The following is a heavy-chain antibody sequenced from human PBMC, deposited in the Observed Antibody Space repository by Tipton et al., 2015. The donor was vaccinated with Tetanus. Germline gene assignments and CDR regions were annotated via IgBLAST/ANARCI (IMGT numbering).Heavy chain of an antibody. CDR1: GGSMRGDH. D-gene: IGHD3-16*01. CDR3: AGCRGGWGGRGY. Sequence: TLSLTCTVSGGSMRGDHWSWIRQPPGKGLEWLGHTYDSGRINYNPSLKSRVTISVDASRNQFSLTLNSVTAADTAVYFCAGCRGGWGGRGYWGQGTLVTVSS. CDR2: TYDSGRI. V-gene: IGHV4-59*01. J-gene: IGHJ4*02.